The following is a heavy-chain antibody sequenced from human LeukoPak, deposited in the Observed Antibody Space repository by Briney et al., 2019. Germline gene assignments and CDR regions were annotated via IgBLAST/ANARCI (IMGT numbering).Heavy chain of an antibody. CDR2: IYTSGST. Sequence: SETLSLTCTVSGGSISSGSYYWSWIRQPAGKGLEWIGRIYTSGSTNYNPSLKSRVTISVDTSKNQFSLKLSSVTAADTAVYYCASVMTTVVTPKGYYMDVWGKGTTVTVSS. J-gene: IGHJ6*03. CDR1: GGSISSGSYY. CDR3: ASVMTTVVTPKGYYMDV. V-gene: IGHV4-61*02. D-gene: IGHD4-23*01.